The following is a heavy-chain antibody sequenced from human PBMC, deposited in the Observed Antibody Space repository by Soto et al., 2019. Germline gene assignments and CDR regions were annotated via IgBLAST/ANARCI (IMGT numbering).Heavy chain of an antibody. CDR1: GGSISSGGYY. J-gene: IGHJ4*02. D-gene: IGHD2-21*01. CDR2: IYYSGST. Sequence: SETLSLTCTVSGGSISSGGYYWSWIRQHPGKGLEWIGYIYYSGSTYYNPSLKSRVTISVDTSKNQFSLKLSSVTAADTAVYYCARWGAKVIPYYFDYWGRGTLVTVSS. V-gene: IGHV4-31*03. CDR3: ARWGAKVIPYYFDY.